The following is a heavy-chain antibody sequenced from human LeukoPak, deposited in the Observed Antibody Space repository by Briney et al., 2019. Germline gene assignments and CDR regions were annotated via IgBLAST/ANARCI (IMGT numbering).Heavy chain of an antibody. Sequence: PGGSLRLSCAASGFTFDDYAMHWVRQAPGKGLEWVSGISWNSGSIGYADSVKGRFTISRDNAKNSLYLQMNSLRAEDTAVYYCARDFKRTQDYWGQGTLVTVSS. CDR2: ISWNSGSI. J-gene: IGHJ4*02. V-gene: IGHV3-9*01. D-gene: IGHD1-1*01. CDR3: ARDFKRTQDY. CDR1: GFTFDDYA.